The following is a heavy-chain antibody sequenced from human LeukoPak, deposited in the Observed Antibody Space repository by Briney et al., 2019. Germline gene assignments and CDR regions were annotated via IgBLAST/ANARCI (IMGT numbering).Heavy chain of an antibody. J-gene: IGHJ4*02. Sequence: TGGSLRLSCAASGFTFSDSYMAWIRQAPGKGLDWVSYISNIASTIYYADSVKGRFTISRDNAKNSLYLQMNSLRAEDTAVYYCARELRFLEYYFDYWGQGTLVTVSS. D-gene: IGHD3-3*01. CDR1: GFTFSDSY. V-gene: IGHV3-11*01. CDR3: ARELRFLEYYFDY. CDR2: ISNIASTI.